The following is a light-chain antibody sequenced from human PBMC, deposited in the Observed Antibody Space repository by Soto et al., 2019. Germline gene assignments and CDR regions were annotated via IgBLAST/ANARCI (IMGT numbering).Light chain of an antibody. V-gene: IGKV3-20*01. CDR3: QQYGSSPLLT. CDR1: QSVSNNY. Sequence: EIVLTQSPGTLSLSPGERATLSCRAIQSVSNNYLAWYQQKPGQAPRLLIYGASNRATGIPDRFSASGSGTDFTLTISRLEPEDFAVYYCQQYGSSPLLTFGGGTKVDIK. J-gene: IGKJ4*01. CDR2: GAS.